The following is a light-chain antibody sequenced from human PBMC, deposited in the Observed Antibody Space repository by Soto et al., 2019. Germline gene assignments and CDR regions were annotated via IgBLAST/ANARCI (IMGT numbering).Light chain of an antibody. CDR3: QQSYSTLWT. CDR2: AAS. V-gene: IGKV1-39*01. J-gene: IGKJ1*01. Sequence: DLQMTQSPSSLSASVGDRVTITCRASQSISSYLNWYQQKPGKAPKLLIYAASSLQSGVPSRFSGSGSGTDFTLTISSLQPEDFATYYCQQSYSTLWTFGQGTKVENK. CDR1: QSISSY.